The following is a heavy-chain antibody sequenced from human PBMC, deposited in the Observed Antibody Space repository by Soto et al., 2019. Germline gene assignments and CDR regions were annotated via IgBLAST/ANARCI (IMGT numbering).Heavy chain of an antibody. CDR2: TYYRSKWYN. CDR3: AREGTGCSWFRSAYAFDI. J-gene: IGHJ3*02. D-gene: IGHD6-13*01. CDR1: GDSVSSNSAA. Sequence: PSQTLSLTCAISGDSVSSNSAAWNWIRQSPSRGLEWLGRTYYRSKWYNDYAVSVKSRITINPDTSKNQFSLQLNSVTPEDTAVYYFAREGTGCSWFRSAYAFDIWGQGTMVTVSS. V-gene: IGHV6-1*01.